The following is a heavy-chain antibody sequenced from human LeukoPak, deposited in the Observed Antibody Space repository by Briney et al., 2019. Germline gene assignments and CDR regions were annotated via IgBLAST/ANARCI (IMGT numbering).Heavy chain of an antibody. D-gene: IGHD5-12*01. CDR3: AGGTYSGYDS. CDR1: GDSVSSNSAA. CDR2: TYYRSKWYY. Sequence: SQTLSLTCAISGDSVSSNSAAWDWIRQSPSRGLEWLGRTYYRSKWYYDYVVSLKSRITIIPDTSKNQFSLQLSSVTPEDTAVYYCAGGTYSGYDSWGQGTLVTVSS. J-gene: IGHJ5*02. V-gene: IGHV6-1*01.